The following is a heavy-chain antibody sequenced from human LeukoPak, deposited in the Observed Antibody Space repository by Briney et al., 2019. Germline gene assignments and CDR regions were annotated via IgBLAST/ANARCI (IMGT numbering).Heavy chain of an antibody. V-gene: IGHV3-7*01. D-gene: IGHD3/OR15-3a*01. J-gene: IGHJ4*02. CDR3: AKDTDWFPVDY. CDR1: GFVFRNYF. Sequence: GGSLRLSCAASGFVFRNYFMSWVRQAPGKGLEWVASIKNDGSERYYVDSVRGRYTISRDNTKNSLFLQMSSLRAEDTAVYYCAKDTDWFPVDYWGQGTLVTVSS. CDR2: IKNDGSER.